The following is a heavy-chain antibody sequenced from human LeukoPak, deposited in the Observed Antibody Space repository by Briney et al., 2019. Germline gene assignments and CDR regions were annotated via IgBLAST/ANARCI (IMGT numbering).Heavy chain of an antibody. CDR1: GGSISSGGYY. J-gene: IGHJ4*02. CDR3: ARQEIAASTYDY. Sequence: SQTLSLTCTVSGGSISSGGYYWSWIRQHPGKGLEWIGYIYYSGSTNYNPSLKSRVTISVDTSKNQFSLKLSSVTAADTAVYYCARQEIAASTYDYWGQGTLVTVSS. V-gene: IGHV4-31*03. CDR2: IYYSGST. D-gene: IGHD6-13*01.